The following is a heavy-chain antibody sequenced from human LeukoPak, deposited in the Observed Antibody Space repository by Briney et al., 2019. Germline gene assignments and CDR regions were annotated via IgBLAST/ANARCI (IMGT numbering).Heavy chain of an antibody. J-gene: IGHJ6*02. CDR2: INPNSGGT. V-gene: IGHV1-2*02. Sequence: ASVKVSCKASGYPFTVYNMHWVRQAPGQGLEWMGWINPNSGGTNYAQKFQGRVTLTRDTTISTAYMELSRLISDETAVYFCSRDRPSMVRGVPEVLGQGTTVTVSS. D-gene: IGHD3-10*01. CDR3: SRDRPSMVRGVPEV. CDR1: GYPFTVYN.